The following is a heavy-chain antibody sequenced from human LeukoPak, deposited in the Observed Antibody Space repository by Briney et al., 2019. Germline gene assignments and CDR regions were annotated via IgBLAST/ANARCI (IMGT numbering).Heavy chain of an antibody. D-gene: IGHD4-11*01. Sequence: SVKVSCKASGGTFSSYAISWVRQAPGQGLEWMGGIIPIFGTANYAQKFQGRVTITTDESTSTAYMELSSLRSEDTAVYYCAIGSGDDYSNYWGVFDYWGQGTLVTVSS. CDR3: AIGSGDDYSNYWGVFDY. J-gene: IGHJ4*02. CDR1: GGTFSSYA. V-gene: IGHV1-69*05. CDR2: IIPIFGTA.